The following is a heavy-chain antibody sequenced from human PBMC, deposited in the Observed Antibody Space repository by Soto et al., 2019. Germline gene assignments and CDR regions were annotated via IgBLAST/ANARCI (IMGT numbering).Heavy chain of an antibody. J-gene: IGHJ4*02. Sequence: QVQLQESGPGLVKPSQTLSLPCTVSGGSISSGCYYWNWIRQHPGKVLEWIGYISYSGSTYYNPSLESRVTISGDRSKNQFSLQLSSVTAADTAVYYCARDALSRDSIWGQGTLVIVSS. CDR2: ISYSGST. CDR3: ARDALSRDSI. D-gene: IGHD3-22*01. CDR1: GGSISSGCYY. V-gene: IGHV4-31*03.